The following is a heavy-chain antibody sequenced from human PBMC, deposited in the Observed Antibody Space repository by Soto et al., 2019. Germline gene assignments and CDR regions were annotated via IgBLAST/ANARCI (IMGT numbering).Heavy chain of an antibody. CDR1: GGSISSYY. J-gene: IGHJ4*02. CDR2: IYYSGST. CDR3: ARGDYGDYAANPDY. D-gene: IGHD4-17*01. Sequence: PSETLSLTCTVSGGSISSYYWSWIRQPPGKGLEWIGYIYYSGSTNYNPSLKSRVTISVDTSKNQFSLKLSSVTAADTAVYYCARGDYGDYAANPDYRGQGTLVTVSS. V-gene: IGHV4-59*01.